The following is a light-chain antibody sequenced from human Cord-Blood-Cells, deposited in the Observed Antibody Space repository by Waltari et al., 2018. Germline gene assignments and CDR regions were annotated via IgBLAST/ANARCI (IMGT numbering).Light chain of an antibody. CDR2: GAS. J-gene: IGKJ2*01. CDR3: QQYNNWPPYT. V-gene: IGKV3-15*01. CDR1: QSVSSN. Sequence: EIVMTQSPATLSVSPGERATLSCMASQSVSSNLAWYQQKPGQAPRLLIDGASTRATGIPARFSVSGSETDFTLTISSLQSEDFAVYYCQQYNNWPPYTFGQGTKLEIK.